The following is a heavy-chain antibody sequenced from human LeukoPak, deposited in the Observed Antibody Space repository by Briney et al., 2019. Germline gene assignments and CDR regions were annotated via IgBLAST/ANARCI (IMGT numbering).Heavy chain of an antibody. D-gene: IGHD3-10*01. CDR1: EFSFSSYS. CDR3: ARNPREGFGELFHFDY. V-gene: IGHV3-21*01. CDR2: IYSGGST. Sequence: PGGSLRLSCAASEFSFSSYSMNWVRQAPGKGLEWVSIIYSGGSTYYADSVKGRFTISRDNAKNSLYLQMNSLRAEDTAVYYCARNPREGFGELFHFDYWGQGTLVTVSS. J-gene: IGHJ4*02.